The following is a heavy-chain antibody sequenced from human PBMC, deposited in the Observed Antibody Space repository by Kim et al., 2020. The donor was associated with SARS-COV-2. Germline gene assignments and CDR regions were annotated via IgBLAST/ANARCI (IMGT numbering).Heavy chain of an antibody. Sequence: GESLKISCKTSGYTFTSYWIGWVRQMPGKGLEWMGILYPSDSTTKYSPSFKGQVSLSADKSISTAYLQWNSLKASDTAIYYCARPSRGGTSESWGQGTLVTVSS. D-gene: IGHD3-10*01. J-gene: IGHJ5*02. CDR2: LYPSDSTT. CDR1: GYTFTSYW. V-gene: IGHV5-51*01. CDR3: ARPSRGGTSES.